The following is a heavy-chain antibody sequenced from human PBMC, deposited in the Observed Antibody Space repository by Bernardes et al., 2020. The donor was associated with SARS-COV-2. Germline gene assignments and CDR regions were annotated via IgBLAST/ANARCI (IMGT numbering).Heavy chain of an antibody. Sequence: SETLALTCAVYGGSFSGYYWSWIRQPPGQGLEWIGEINHSGSTNYNPSLKSRVTISVDTSKNQFSLKLSSVTAADTAVYYCARGKVLYGDYVGYYYYYGMDVWGQGTTVTVSS. J-gene: IGHJ6*02. D-gene: IGHD4-17*01. V-gene: IGHV4-34*01. CDR1: GGSFSGYY. CDR3: ARGKVLYGDYVGYYYYYGMDV. CDR2: INHSGST.